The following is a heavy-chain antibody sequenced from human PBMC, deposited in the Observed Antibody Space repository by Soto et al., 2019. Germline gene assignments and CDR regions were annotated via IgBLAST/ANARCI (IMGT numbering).Heavy chain of an antibody. Sequence: QVQLVQSGAEVKKPGASVKVSCKASGYTFTSYGISWVRQAPGQGLEWMGWISAYNGNTNYAQKLQGRVTMTTATSTSTVYMELRSLRSDDTAVYYCARDPGDIVVVPAIDPWGQGTLVTVSS. CDR3: ARDPGDIVVVPAIDP. V-gene: IGHV1-18*01. CDR1: GYTFTSYG. D-gene: IGHD2-2*01. J-gene: IGHJ5*02. CDR2: ISAYNGNT.